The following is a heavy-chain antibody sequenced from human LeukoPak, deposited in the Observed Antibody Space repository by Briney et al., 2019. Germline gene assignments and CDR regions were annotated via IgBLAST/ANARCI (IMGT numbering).Heavy chain of an antibody. CDR1: GFTFSSYA. CDR2: ISGSGGST. Sequence: GGSLRLSCAASGFTFSSYAMSWVRQAPGKGLEWVSAISGSGGSTYYADSVKGRFTISRDNSKNTLYLQMNSLRAEDTAVYYCAKGTSWVSDYYYMDVWGKGPTVTVSS. J-gene: IGHJ6*03. D-gene: IGHD2-8*01. V-gene: IGHV3-23*01. CDR3: AKGTSWVSDYYYMDV.